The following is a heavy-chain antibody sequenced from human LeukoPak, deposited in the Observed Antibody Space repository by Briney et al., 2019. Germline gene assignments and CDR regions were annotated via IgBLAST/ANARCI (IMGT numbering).Heavy chain of an antibody. V-gene: IGHV3-66*01. J-gene: IGHJ4*02. D-gene: IGHD3/OR15-3a*01. CDR1: GFSVNNNY. CDR3: ARDHNSWTGSQGY. Sequence: HPGGSLRLSCTASGFSVNNNYISWVRQAPGRGLEWVSVIYSGDTTFYADSVKDRFTISRDNSKNSLYLQMNSLRVEDTAVYYCARDHNSWTGSQGYWGQGTLVTVSS. CDR2: IYSGDTT.